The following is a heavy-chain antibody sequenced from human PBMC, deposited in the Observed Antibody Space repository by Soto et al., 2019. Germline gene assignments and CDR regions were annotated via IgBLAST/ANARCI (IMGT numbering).Heavy chain of an antibody. D-gene: IGHD5-18*01. CDR1: GGSFSGYY. V-gene: IGHV4-34*01. CDR2: INHSGST. Sequence: QVQLQQWGAGLLKPSETLSLTCAVYGGSFSGYYWSWIRQPPGKGLEWIGEINHSGSTNDNPSLKSRVTISVDTSKNQFSLKLSSVTAADTAVYYCARIGGSQNTAIDYWGQGTLVTVSS. J-gene: IGHJ4*02. CDR3: ARIGGSQNTAIDY.